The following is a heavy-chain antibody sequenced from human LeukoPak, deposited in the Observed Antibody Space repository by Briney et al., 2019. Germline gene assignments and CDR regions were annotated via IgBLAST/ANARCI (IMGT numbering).Heavy chain of an antibody. D-gene: IGHD3-22*01. CDR3: ARVRNYYDSSGYYGY. Sequence: ASVKVSCKASGYTFTGYYMHWVRQAPGQGLEWMGWINPNSGGTNCAQKFQGRVTMTRDTSISTAYMELSRLRSDDTAVYYCARVRNYYDSSGYYGYWGQGTLVTVSS. J-gene: IGHJ4*02. CDR2: INPNSGGT. CDR1: GYTFTGYY. V-gene: IGHV1-2*02.